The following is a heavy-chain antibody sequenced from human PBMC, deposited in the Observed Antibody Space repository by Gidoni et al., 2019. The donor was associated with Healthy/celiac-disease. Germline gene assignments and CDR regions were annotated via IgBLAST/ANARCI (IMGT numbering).Heavy chain of an antibody. CDR1: GSTFRAYA. CDR3: TRGYCSSTSCSPFDY. J-gene: IGHJ4*02. Sequence: EMQPMGSRGGLVQPGRSLRLPCTPSGSTFRAYAMSWFRQAPGKGLEWVGFIRSKAYGGTTEYAASVKGRFTISRDDSKSIAYLQMNSLKTEDTAVYYCTRGYCSSTSCSPFDYWGQGTLVTVSS. D-gene: IGHD2-2*01. V-gene: IGHV3-49*03. CDR2: IRSKAYGGTT.